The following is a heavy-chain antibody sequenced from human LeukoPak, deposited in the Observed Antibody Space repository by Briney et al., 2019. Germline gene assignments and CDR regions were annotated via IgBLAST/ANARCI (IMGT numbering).Heavy chain of an antibody. J-gene: IGHJ4*02. D-gene: IGHD5-18*01. CDR3: AREDGYSSPFDY. Sequence: GGSLRLSCATSGFSFFNHGMSWVRQPPGKGLEWVAAIGHIDSDTYYADSVKGRFTISRDTSKNTLYLQMNSLRGEDTAVYYCAREDGYSSPFDYWGQGTLVTVSS. V-gene: IGHV3-23*01. CDR1: GFSFFNHG. CDR2: IGHIDSDT.